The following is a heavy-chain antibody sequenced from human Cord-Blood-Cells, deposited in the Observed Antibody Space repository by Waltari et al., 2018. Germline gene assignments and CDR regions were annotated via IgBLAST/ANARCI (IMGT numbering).Heavy chain of an antibody. CDR1: GGSISSSHW. D-gene: IGHD4-17*01. CDR2: IYHSGST. V-gene: IGHV4-4*02. Sequence: QVQLQESGPGLVKPSGTLSLTCAVSGGSISSSHWWSWVRQPPGKGLEWMGEIYHSGSTNYNPSLKSRVTISVDKSKNQFSLKLSSVTAADTAVYYCASHGSGDYYYYYGMDVWGQGTTVTVSS. CDR3: ASHGSGDYYYYYGMDV. J-gene: IGHJ6*02.